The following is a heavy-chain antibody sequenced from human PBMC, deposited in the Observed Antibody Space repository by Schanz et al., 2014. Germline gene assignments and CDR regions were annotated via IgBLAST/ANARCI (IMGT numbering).Heavy chain of an antibody. Sequence: EVHLVESGGGLVKRGGSLRLSWAASGFTISSYSMNWVRQAPGKGLEWVSSISSSGSYIYYADSVKGRFSISRDNAKNSLFLQMNRLRAEDTALYYCAIIGVMVAVAGTRADYWGQGTLVTVSS. D-gene: IGHD6-19*01. CDR1: GFTISSYS. V-gene: IGHV3-21*01. CDR3: AIIGVMVAVAGTRADY. CDR2: ISSSGSYI. J-gene: IGHJ4*02.